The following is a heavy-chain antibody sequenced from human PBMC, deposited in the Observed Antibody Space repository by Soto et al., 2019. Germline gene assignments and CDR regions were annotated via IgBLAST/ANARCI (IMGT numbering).Heavy chain of an antibody. CDR2: IIPIFGTT. D-gene: IGHD3-22*01. Sequence: QVQLVQSGAEVKKPGSSVKVSCKASGGTFSRYTISWVRQAPGQGLEWMGGIIPIFGTTNYAQKFQGRVTITADESTSTAYMDLSSLRSDDTAVYYCASGQTYYNDSSAYRFDHWGQGTRVTVSS. CDR3: ASGQTYYNDSSAYRFDH. CDR1: GGTFSRYT. J-gene: IGHJ4*02. V-gene: IGHV1-69*01.